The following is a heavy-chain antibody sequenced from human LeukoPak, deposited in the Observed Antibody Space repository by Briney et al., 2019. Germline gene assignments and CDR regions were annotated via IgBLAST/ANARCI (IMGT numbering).Heavy chain of an antibody. Sequence: RGSLRLSCAASGFTFDDYGMSWVPPAPGKGLGWVFGIIWNGGSTGYEASVKGRFNISRDNAKNSLYLQMNSLRAEDTALYYCARGGRYSSSWIDNWFDPGGQGNLVTVSS. J-gene: IGHJ5*02. CDR1: GFTFDDYG. CDR3: ARGGRYSSSWIDNWFDP. V-gene: IGHV3-20*04. CDR2: IIWNGGST. D-gene: IGHD6-13*01.